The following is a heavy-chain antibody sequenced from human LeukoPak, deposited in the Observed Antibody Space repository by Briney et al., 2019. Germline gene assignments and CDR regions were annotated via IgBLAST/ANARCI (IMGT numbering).Heavy chain of an antibody. V-gene: IGHV4-34*01. J-gene: IGHJ6*03. CDR2: INHSGST. Sequence: PSETLSLTCAVYGGSLSGYYWSWIRQPPGKGLEWIGEINHSGSTNYNPSLKSRVTISVDTSKNQFSLKLSSVTAADTAVYYCARGLAAAGIYYYYYYMDVWGKGTTVTVSS. CDR1: GGSLSGYY. CDR3: ARGLAAAGIYYYYYYMDV. D-gene: IGHD6-13*01.